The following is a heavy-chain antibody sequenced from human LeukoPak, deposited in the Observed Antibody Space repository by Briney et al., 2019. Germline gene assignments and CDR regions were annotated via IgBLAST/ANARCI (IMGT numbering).Heavy chain of an antibody. J-gene: IGHJ5*02. V-gene: IGHV4-39*07. Sequence: SETLSLTCTVSGGSISSYYWNWIRQPPGKGLEWIGSIYYSGSTYYNPSLKSRVTISVDTSKNQFSLKLSSVTAADTAVYYCARDWRIAAAGLFDPWGQGTLVTVSP. D-gene: IGHD6-13*01. CDR2: IYYSGST. CDR1: GGSISSYY. CDR3: ARDWRIAAAGLFDP.